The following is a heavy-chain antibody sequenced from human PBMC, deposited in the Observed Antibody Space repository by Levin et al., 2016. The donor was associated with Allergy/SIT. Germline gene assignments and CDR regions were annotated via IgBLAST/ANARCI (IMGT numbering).Heavy chain of an antibody. D-gene: IGHD3-22*01. Sequence: WVRQAPGQGLEWMGWMNPNSGNTGYAQKFQGRVTMTRNTSISTAYMELSSLRSEDTAVYYCARGRDYYDSSGYYYGMRWGQGTLVTVSS. V-gene: IGHV1-8*01. CDR3: ARGRDYYDSSGYYYGMR. J-gene: IGHJ4*02. CDR2: MNPNSGNT.